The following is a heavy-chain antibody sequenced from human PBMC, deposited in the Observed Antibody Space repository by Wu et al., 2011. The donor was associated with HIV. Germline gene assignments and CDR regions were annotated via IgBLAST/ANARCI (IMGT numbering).Heavy chain of an antibody. V-gene: IGHV5-51*01. CDR2: IYPGDSRY. CDR3: ARHEYRRSDFDY. J-gene: IGHJ4*02. Sequence: IYPGDSRYHIQPAFQGHVTISADKSINTAYLQWSSLKASDTAIYYCARHEYRRSDFDYWGQGTLVTVSS. D-gene: IGHD6-6*01.